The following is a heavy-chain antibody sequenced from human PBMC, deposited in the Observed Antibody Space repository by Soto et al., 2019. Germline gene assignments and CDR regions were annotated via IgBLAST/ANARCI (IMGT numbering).Heavy chain of an antibody. CDR1: TGSIFSHSYY. D-gene: IGHD6-19*01. Sequence: SETLSLTCNVSTGSIFSHSYYWAWSRQPPGKGLEWIGTINHSGSPYHNPSLKSRVTISVDSSKNQFSLTLTSVTVADTAVYYCARRYAPRYSSGNNHFDLWGKGTLVT. J-gene: IGHJ4*02. CDR2: INHSGSP. CDR3: ARRYAPRYSSGNNHFDL. V-gene: IGHV4-39*01.